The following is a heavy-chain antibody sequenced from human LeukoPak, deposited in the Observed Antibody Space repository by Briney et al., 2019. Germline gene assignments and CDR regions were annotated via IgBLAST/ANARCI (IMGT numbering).Heavy chain of an antibody. D-gene: IGHD1-26*01. CDR2: IYHSGST. Sequence: GSLRLSCAASGFTFSSYWMSWVRQAPGKGLEWIGEIYHSGSTNYNPSLKSRVTISVDKSKNQFSLKLSSVTAADTAVYYCARVGATPFDYWGQGTLVTVSS. CDR1: GFTFSSYW. J-gene: IGHJ4*02. CDR3: ARVGATPFDY. V-gene: IGHV4-4*02.